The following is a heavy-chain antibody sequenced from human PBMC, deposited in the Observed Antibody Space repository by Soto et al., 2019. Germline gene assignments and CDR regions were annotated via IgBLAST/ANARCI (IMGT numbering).Heavy chain of an antibody. CDR3: ARIRGKIWFGESLDAFDI. CDR1: GFTFSSYW. Sequence: GGSLRLSCAASGFTFSSYWMHWVRQAPGKGLVWVSRINSDGSSTSYADSVKGRFTISRDNAKNSLYLQMNSLRAEDTAVYYCARIRGKIWFGESLDAFDIWGQGTMVTVSS. J-gene: IGHJ3*02. V-gene: IGHV3-74*01. D-gene: IGHD3-10*01. CDR2: INSDGSST.